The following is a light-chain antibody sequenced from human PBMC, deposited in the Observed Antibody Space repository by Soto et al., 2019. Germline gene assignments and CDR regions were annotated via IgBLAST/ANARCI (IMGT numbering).Light chain of an antibody. CDR2: STN. V-gene: IGLV8-61*01. CDR3: VLCLGSGVWV. J-gene: IGLJ3*02. Sequence: QTVVTQEPSFSVSPGRTVTLTCGLSSGSVSATYYPSWYQQTPGQAPRTLIYSTNTRSSGVPDRFSGSILGNKAALTITGAQADDESDYYCVLCLGSGVWVFGGGTQLTVL. CDR1: SGSVSATYY.